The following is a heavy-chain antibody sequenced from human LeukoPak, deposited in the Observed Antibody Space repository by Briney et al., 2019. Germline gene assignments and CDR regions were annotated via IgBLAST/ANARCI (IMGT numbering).Heavy chain of an antibody. CDR2: ISYDGSNK. Sequence: GGSLRLSCAASGFTFSSYGMHWVRQAPGKGLEWVAVISYDGSNKYYADSVKGRFTISRDNSKNTLYLQMNSLRAEDTAVYYCAKDRYYDFWSGYSYYFDYWGQGTLVTASS. V-gene: IGHV3-30*18. CDR3: AKDRYYDFWSGYSYYFDY. J-gene: IGHJ4*02. CDR1: GFTFSSYG. D-gene: IGHD3-3*01.